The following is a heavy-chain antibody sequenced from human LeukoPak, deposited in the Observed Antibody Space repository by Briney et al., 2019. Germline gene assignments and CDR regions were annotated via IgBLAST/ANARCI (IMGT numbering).Heavy chain of an antibody. J-gene: IGHJ5*02. D-gene: IGHD6-6*01. CDR2: ISSSSSYI. Sequence: GGSLRLSCAASGFTLSSYSMNWVRQAPGKWLEWVSSISSSSSYIYYADSVKGRFTISRDNAKNSLYLQMNSLRAEDTAVYYCASEGAARRNWFDPWGQGTLVTVSS. CDR3: ASEGAARRNWFDP. V-gene: IGHV3-21*01. CDR1: GFTLSSYS.